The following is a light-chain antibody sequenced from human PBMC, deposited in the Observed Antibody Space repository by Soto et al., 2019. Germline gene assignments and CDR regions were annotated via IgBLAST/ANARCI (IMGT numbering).Light chain of an antibody. Sequence: QSVLTQSPSASASLGASVKPTCTLSSGHSSYAIAWHQQQPEKGPRYLMKLNSDGSHSKGDGIPDRFSGSSSGAERYLTISSLQSEDEADYYCQTWGTGIRVFGGGTKVTVL. V-gene: IGLV4-69*01. CDR2: LNSDGSH. CDR1: SGHSSYA. CDR3: QTWGTGIRV. J-gene: IGLJ2*01.